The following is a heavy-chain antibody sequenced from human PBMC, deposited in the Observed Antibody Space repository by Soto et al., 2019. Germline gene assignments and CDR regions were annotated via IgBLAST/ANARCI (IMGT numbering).Heavy chain of an antibody. CDR2: ISGYNGNT. D-gene: IGHD1-26*01. V-gene: IGHV1-18*01. Sequence: QVQLVQSGAEVKKPGASVTVSCRASGYTFTSYGISWVRQAPGQGLEWMGWISGYNGNTKYAQKLQGRVPMTTDTPTTTAYRGLRRRRSDDTAVYYCAIHLGGQIVDDRGQGTLVAVSS. CDR1: GYTFTSYG. CDR3: AIHLGGQIVDD. J-gene: IGHJ4*02.